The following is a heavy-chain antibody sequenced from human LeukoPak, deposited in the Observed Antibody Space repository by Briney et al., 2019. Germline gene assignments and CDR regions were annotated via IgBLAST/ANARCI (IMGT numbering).Heavy chain of an antibody. Sequence: ASVKVSCKASGGTFSSYAISWVRQAPGQGLEWMGRIIPILGIANYAQKFQGRVTITADKSTSTAYMELSSLRSEDTAVYYCARANLDIVVVPAGRDYYYYGMDVWGQGTTVTVSS. D-gene: IGHD2-2*01. V-gene: IGHV1-69*04. CDR2: IIPILGIA. CDR3: ARANLDIVVVPAGRDYYYYGMDV. J-gene: IGHJ6*02. CDR1: GGTFSSYA.